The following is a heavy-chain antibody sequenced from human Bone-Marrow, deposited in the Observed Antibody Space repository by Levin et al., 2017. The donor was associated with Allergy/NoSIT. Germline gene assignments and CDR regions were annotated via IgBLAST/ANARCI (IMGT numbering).Heavy chain of an antibody. Sequence: GESLKISCAASGFTVSSNYMSWVRQAPGKGLEWVSVIYSGGSTYYADSVKGRFTISRDNSKNTLYLQMNSLRAEDTAVYYCARAEFSGSYFDYWGQGTLVTVSS. V-gene: IGHV3-66*01. CDR3: ARAEFSGSYFDY. CDR2: IYSGGST. CDR1: GFTVSSNY. D-gene: IGHD3-10*01. J-gene: IGHJ4*02.